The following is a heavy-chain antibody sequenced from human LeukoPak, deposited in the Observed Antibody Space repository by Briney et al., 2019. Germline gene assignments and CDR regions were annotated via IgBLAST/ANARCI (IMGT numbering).Heavy chain of an antibody. CDR2: IYYSGST. Sequence: PSETLSLTCTVSGVSVSSHYWSWIRQPPGKGLGWIGYIYYSGSTNYNPALKSRVTISVDTSKNQCSLKLSSVTAADTAVNYCASAQVVPAANPFDYWGQGTLVTVSS. CDR3: ASAQVVPAANPFDY. CDR1: GVSVSSHY. J-gene: IGHJ4*02. D-gene: IGHD2-2*01. V-gene: IGHV4-59*02.